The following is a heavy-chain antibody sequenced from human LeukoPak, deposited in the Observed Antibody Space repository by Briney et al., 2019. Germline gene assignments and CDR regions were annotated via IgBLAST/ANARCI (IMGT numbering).Heavy chain of an antibody. Sequence: GGSLRLSCGASGLTFSTFRMHWVRQAPGKGLEWVSSISSSSSYIYYADSVKGRFTISRDNAKNSLYLQMNSLRAEDTAVYYCAREWGYSSSWYGFDYWGQGTLVTVSS. V-gene: IGHV3-21*01. D-gene: IGHD6-13*01. CDR3: AREWGYSSSWYGFDY. CDR1: GLTFSTFR. J-gene: IGHJ4*02. CDR2: ISSSSSYI.